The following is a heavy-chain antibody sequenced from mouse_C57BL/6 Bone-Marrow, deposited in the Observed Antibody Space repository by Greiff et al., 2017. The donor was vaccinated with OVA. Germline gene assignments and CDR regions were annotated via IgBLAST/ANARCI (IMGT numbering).Heavy chain of an antibody. V-gene: IGHV5-6*02. J-gene: IGHJ3*01. CDR2: ISSGGSYT. CDR3: ARPTFYDGLDY. CDR1: GFTFSSYG. D-gene: IGHD2-3*01. Sequence: EVMLVESGGDLVKPGGSLKLSCAASGFTFSSYGMSWVRQTPDKRLEWVATISSGGSYTYYPDSVKGRFTISRDNAKNTLYLQMSSLKSEDTAMDYCARPTFYDGLDYWGQGTLVTVSA.